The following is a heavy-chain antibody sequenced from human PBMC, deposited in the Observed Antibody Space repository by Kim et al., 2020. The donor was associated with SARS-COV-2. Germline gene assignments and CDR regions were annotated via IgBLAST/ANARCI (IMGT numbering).Heavy chain of an antibody. CDR3: AKALYGVYLHY. CDR1: GFIFDEYD. J-gene: IGHJ4*02. D-gene: IGHD4-17*01. V-gene: IGHV3-9*01. Sequence: GGSLRLSCTASGFIFDEYDMHWVRQGPGKGLEWITRISWNSGNIVYADSVKGRFTVSRDKAKNSVSLQLHSLRPDDTAFYYCAKALYGVYLHYCGQGTLV. CDR2: ISWNSGNI.